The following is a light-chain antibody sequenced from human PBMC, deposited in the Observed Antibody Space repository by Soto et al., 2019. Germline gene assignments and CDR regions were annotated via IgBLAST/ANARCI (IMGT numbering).Light chain of an antibody. CDR2: GAS. J-gene: IGKJ4*01. V-gene: IGKV3-20*01. Sequence: EIAFTQSPVTLSLSPGERATLSCRASQSVSSSYLAWYQQKPGQAPRLLINGASSRATGIPDRFSGSGSGTDFTLTIRRLEPEDFAVYYCQQYGSSPISFGGGTKVDIK. CDR1: QSVSSSY. CDR3: QQYGSSPIS.